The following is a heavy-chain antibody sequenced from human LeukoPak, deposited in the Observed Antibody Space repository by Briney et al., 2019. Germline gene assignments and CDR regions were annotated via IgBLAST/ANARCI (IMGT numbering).Heavy chain of an antibody. CDR1: GSTFSSYS. Sequence: GGSLRLSCAASGSTFSSYSMNWVRQAPGKGLEWVSYISSSSSTIYYADSVKGRFTISRDNAKNSLFLQMNSLRDEDTAVYYCARAGLTTYPPNFDYWGQGTLVTVSS. J-gene: IGHJ4*02. V-gene: IGHV3-48*02. CDR2: ISSSSSTI. CDR3: ARAGLTTYPPNFDY. D-gene: IGHD1-1*01.